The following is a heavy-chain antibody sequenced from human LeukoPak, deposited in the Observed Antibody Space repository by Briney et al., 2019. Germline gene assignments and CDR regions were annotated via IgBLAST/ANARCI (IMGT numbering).Heavy chain of an antibody. J-gene: IGHJ4*02. CDR2: ILSSGGA. CDR3: ARVATPDVSSPLDF. V-gene: IGHV4-4*07. D-gene: IGHD6-19*01. Sequence: SETLSLTCAVSVGSITGFFWTWIRQPAGEGLQYIGRILSSGGANYNPSLQSRVPMSVDTSQNLFSLKLTSVTAPDTAVYFWARVATPDVSSPLDFWGQGILVTVSS. CDR1: VGSITGFF.